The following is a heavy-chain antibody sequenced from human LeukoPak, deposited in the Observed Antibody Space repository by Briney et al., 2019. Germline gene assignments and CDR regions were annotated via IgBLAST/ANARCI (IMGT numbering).Heavy chain of an antibody. CDR2: ISGGGDNT. D-gene: IGHD2/OR15-2a*01. V-gene: IGHV3-23*01. CDR1: GFTFSNYA. Sequence: GGSLRLSCAASGFTFSNYAMSWVRQAPGKGLEWVSGISGGGDNTYYADSVKGRFTISRDNSKNTLYLQMNSLRAEDTALYYCAKDSSRLVPFYFDYWGQGTLVTVSS. J-gene: IGHJ4*02. CDR3: AKDSSRLVPFYFDY.